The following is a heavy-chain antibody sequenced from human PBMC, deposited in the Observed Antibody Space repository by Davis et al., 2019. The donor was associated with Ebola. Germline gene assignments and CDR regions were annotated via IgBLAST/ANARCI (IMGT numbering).Heavy chain of an antibody. J-gene: IGHJ6*02. CDR2: ISSSSSYI. CDR1: EFTFRSYT. Sequence: GESLKISCAASEFTFRSYTMGWVRQAPGKGLEWVSGISSSSSYIYYADSVKGRFTISRDNAKNSLYLQMNSLRAEDTAVYYCARSNVWGQGTTVTVSS. CDR3: ARSNV. V-gene: IGHV3-21*01.